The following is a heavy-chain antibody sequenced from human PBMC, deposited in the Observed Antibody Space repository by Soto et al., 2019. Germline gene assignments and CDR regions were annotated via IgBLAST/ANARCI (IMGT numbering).Heavy chain of an antibody. Sequence: GGSLRLSCAASGFTFSSYAMSWVRQAPGKGLEWVSAISGSGGSTYYADSVKGRFTISRDNSKNTLYLQMNSLRAEDTAVYYCAKDMASVTIFGVVIISGYFDYWGQGTLVTVSS. CDR1: GFTFSSYA. D-gene: IGHD3-3*01. CDR2: ISGSGGST. CDR3: AKDMASVTIFGVVIISGYFDY. J-gene: IGHJ4*02. V-gene: IGHV3-23*01.